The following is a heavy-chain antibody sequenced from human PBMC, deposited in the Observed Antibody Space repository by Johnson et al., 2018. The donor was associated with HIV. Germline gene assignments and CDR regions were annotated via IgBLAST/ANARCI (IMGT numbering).Heavy chain of an antibody. CDR3: ARDGPYYDSSGYYYGTVFYAFDI. CDR1: GFTFSSYA. D-gene: IGHD3-22*01. CDR2: ISYDGSDK. J-gene: IGHJ3*02. V-gene: IGHV3-30*04. Sequence: VQLVESGRGVVQPGRSLRLSCSASGFTFSSYAFHWVRQAPAKGLEWVASISYDGSDKYHADSVKGRFTISRDSSKNTLYLQMNSLRAEDTAVYYCARDGPYYDSSGYYYGTVFYAFDIWGQGSMVTVSS.